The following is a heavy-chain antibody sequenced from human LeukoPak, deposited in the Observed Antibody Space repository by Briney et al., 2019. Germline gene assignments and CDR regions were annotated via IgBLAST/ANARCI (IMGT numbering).Heavy chain of an antibody. CDR3: ARDRTPLSAVAGTGGTWFDP. D-gene: IGHD6-19*01. J-gene: IGHJ5*02. V-gene: IGHV4-61*02. CDR2: IYTSGST. Sequence: PSETLSLTCTVSGGSISSGSYYWSWIRQPAGKGLEWIGRIYTSGSTNYNPSLKSRVTISVDTSKNQFSLKLSSVTAADTAVYYCARDRTPLSAVAGTGGTWFDPWGQGTLVTVSS. CDR1: GGSISSGSYY.